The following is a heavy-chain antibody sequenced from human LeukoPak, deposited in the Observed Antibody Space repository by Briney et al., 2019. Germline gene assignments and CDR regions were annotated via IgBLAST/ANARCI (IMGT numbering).Heavy chain of an antibody. V-gene: IGHV4-39*07. Sequence: PSETLSLTCTVSGGSISSSSYYWGWIRQPPGKGLEWIGSIYYSGSTYYNPSLKSRVTISVDTSKNQFSLKLSSVTAADTAVYYCARVDPVVVNWFDPWGQGTLVTVSS. J-gene: IGHJ5*02. CDR2: IYYSGST. D-gene: IGHD3-22*01. CDR1: GGSISSSSYY. CDR3: ARVDPVVVNWFDP.